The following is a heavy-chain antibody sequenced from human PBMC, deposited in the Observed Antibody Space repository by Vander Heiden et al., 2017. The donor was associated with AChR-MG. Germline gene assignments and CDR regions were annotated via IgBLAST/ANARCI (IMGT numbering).Heavy chain of an antibody. D-gene: IGHD3-22*01. CDR3: ARYYYDSSGYFGDFDY. Sequence: HVQLVQSGAEVKKPGSSVKVSCQASGGTFSSYAISWVRQATGQGLEWIGRIIPILGIANYAQKFQGRVTITADKSTSTAYMELSSLRSEDTAVYYCARYYYDSSGYFGDFDYWGQGTLVTVSS. V-gene: IGHV1-69*04. CDR1: GGTFSSYA. CDR2: IIPILGIA. J-gene: IGHJ4*02.